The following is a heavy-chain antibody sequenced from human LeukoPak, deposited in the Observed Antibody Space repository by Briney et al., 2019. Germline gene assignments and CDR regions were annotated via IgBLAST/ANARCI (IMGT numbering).Heavy chain of an antibody. CDR1: GFTVSSDY. CDR3: ARLEKQQRGFYFDY. J-gene: IGHJ4*02. V-gene: IGHV3-53*01. Sequence: GGSLRLSCAASGFTVSSDYVSWVRQAPGKGLEWVSVIYADGSTYYADSVKGRFTISRDNTKNTVYLQVNTLRAEDTALYYCARLEKQQRGFYFDYWGQGTLVTVSS. D-gene: IGHD6-13*01. CDR2: IYADGST.